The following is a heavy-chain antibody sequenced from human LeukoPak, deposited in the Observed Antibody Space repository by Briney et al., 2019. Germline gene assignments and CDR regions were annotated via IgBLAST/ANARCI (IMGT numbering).Heavy chain of an antibody. Sequence: SETLSLTCTVSGGSISSYYWSWIRQPPGKGLEWIGYIYYSGSTNYNPSLKSRVTISVDTSKNQFSLKLSSVTAADTAVYYCAREGYWGQGTLVTVSS. CDR3: AREGY. CDR2: IYYSGST. J-gene: IGHJ4*02. V-gene: IGHV4-59*12. CDR1: GGSISSYY.